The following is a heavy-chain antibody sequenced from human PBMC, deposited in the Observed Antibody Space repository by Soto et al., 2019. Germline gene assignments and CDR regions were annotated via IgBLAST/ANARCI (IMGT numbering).Heavy chain of an antibody. D-gene: IGHD3-10*01. J-gene: IGHJ4*02. CDR2: ISSSSSTI. Sequence: GGSLRLSCAASGFTFSSYSMNWVRQAPGKGLEWVSYISSSSSTIYYADSVKGRFTISRDNAKNSLYLQMNSLRDEDTAVYYCASLSVTPTMVRDRLDYWGQGTLVTVSS. CDR1: GFTFSSYS. CDR3: ASLSVTPTMVRDRLDY. V-gene: IGHV3-48*02.